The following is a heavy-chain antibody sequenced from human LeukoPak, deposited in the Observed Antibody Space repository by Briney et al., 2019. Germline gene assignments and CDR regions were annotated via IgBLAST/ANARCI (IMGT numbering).Heavy chain of an antibody. Sequence: ASVKVSCKASGYTFTSYAMHWVRQAPGQGLEWMGWINAGNGNTKYSQKFQGRVTITRDTSASTAYMELSSLRSEDTAVYYCARAIGHLVLVYCYYGMDVWGKGTTVTVPS. CDR2: INAGNGNT. J-gene: IGHJ6*04. V-gene: IGHV1-3*01. CDR3: ARAIGHLVLVYCYYGMDV. CDR1: GYTFTSYA. D-gene: IGHD6-13*01.